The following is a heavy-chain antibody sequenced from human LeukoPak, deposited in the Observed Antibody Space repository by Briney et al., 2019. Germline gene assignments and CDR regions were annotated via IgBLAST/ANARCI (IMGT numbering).Heavy chain of an antibody. J-gene: IGHJ4*02. V-gene: IGHV3-30*03. CDR2: ISYDGSNK. D-gene: IGHD3-16*01. CDR1: GFTFSSYG. CDR3: ARWGNVGPFVF. Sequence: GGSLRLSCAASGFTFSSYGMHWVRQAPGKGLEWVAVISYDGSNKYYADSVKGRFTISRDNSKNTLYLQMNSLRAEDTAVYYCARWGNVGPFVFWGQGTLVTVSS.